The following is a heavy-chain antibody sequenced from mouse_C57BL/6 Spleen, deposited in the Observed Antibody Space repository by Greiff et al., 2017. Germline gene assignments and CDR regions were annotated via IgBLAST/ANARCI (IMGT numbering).Heavy chain of an antibody. V-gene: IGHV2-5*01. J-gene: IGHJ3*01. Sequence: VKLQQSGPGLVQPSQCLSITCTVSGFSLTSYGVHWVRQSPGKGLEWLGVIWRGGSTDYNAAFMSRLSITKDNSKSQVFFKMNSLRADDTAIYYCAKDSYSNYPFAYGSQGTLVTVSA. CDR3: AKDSYSNYPFAY. D-gene: IGHD2-5*01. CDR2: IWRGGST. CDR1: GFSLTSYG.